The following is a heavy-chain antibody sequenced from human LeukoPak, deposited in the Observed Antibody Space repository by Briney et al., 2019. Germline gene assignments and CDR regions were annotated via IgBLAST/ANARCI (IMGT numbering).Heavy chain of an antibody. D-gene: IGHD6-19*01. J-gene: IGHJ4*02. CDR1: GFTFSSYA. CDR3: AKGSSSRVAFYYFHY. V-gene: IGHV3-23*01. Sequence: GGSLRLSCAASGFTFSSYAMSWVRQAPGKGLEWVSAISGSGGSTYYADSVKGRFTISRDNSKNTLYLQMNSLRAEDTAVYYCAKGSSSRVAFYYFHYWGQGTLVTVSS. CDR2: ISGSGGST.